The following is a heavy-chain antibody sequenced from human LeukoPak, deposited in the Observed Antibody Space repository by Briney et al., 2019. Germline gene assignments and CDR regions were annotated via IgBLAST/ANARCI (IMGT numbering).Heavy chain of an antibody. V-gene: IGHV1-2*02. D-gene: IGHD4-17*01. CDR2: INPNSGGT. J-gene: IGHJ6*02. Sequence: ASVKVSCKASGYTFTGYYMHWVRQAPGQGLEWMGWINPNSGGTNYAQKFQGRVTMTRDTSISTAYMELSRLRSDDTAVYYCARVTTVTTYFYYYGMDVWGQRTTVTVSS. CDR1: GYTFTGYY. CDR3: ARVTTVTTYFYYYGMDV.